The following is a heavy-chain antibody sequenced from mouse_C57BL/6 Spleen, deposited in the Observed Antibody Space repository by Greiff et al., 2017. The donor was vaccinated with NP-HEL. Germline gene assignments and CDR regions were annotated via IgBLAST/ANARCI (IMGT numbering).Heavy chain of an antibody. CDR1: GFTFSDYG. CDR3: ARGSSYVGDY. D-gene: IGHD1-1*01. J-gene: IGHJ2*01. CDR2: ISSGSSTI. Sequence: EVKLMESGGGLVKPGGSLKLSCAASGFTFSDYGMHWVRQAPEKGLEWVAYISSGSSTIYYADTVKGRFTISRDNAKNTLFLQMTSLRSEDTAMYYCARGSSYVGDYWGQGTTLTVSS. V-gene: IGHV5-17*01.